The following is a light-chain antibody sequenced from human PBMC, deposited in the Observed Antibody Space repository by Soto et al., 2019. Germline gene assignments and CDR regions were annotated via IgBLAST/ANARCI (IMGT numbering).Light chain of an antibody. J-gene: IGLJ3*02. Sequence: QAVLTQPPSVSAAPGQTVTISCSGSSSNIGNNYVSWYQQLPGTAPKLLIYENNKRPSGIPDRFSGSKSGTSATLGITGLQTGDEADYYCGTLDSSLSDWVFGGGTQLTVL. CDR3: GTLDSSLSDWV. CDR2: ENN. V-gene: IGLV1-51*02. CDR1: SSNIGNNY.